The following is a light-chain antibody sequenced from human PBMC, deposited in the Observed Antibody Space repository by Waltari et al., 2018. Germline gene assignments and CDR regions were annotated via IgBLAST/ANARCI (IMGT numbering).Light chain of an antibody. Sequence: ETVLTQSPGTLSLSPGERATLSCRASQRVSSNYVAWYQQKPGQAPRLLIYIASSRATGIPDRFSGGGSGTDFTLTISRLEPEDCAVYYCQQYGNSPRTFGQGTKVEI. V-gene: IGKV3-20*01. J-gene: IGKJ1*01. CDR1: QRVSSNY. CDR3: QQYGNSPRT. CDR2: IAS.